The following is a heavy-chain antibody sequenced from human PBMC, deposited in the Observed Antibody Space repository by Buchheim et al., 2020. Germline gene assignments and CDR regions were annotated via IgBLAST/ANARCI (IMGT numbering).Heavy chain of an antibody. CDR2: ISGSGGST. CDR3: AKDGAAAGVYYYYGMDV. D-gene: IGHD6-13*01. V-gene: IGHV3-23*04. J-gene: IGHJ6*02. Sequence: VQLVESGGGVVQPGRSLRLSCAASGFTFSSYAMSWVRQAPGKGLEWVSAISGSGGSTYYADSVKGRFTISRDNSKNTLYLQMNSLRAEDTAVYYCAKDGAAAGVYYYYGMDVWGQGTT. CDR1: GFTFSSYA.